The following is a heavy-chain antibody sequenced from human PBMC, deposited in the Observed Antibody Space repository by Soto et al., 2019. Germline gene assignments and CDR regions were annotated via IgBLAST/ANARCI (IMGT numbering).Heavy chain of an antibody. Sequence: GGSLRLSCAASGFTFSSYGMHWVRQAPGKGLEWVAVISYDGSNKYYADSVKGRFTISRDNSKNTLYLQMNSLRAEDTAVYYCARGYSSSWYWGVWDCMDVWGKGTTVTVSS. CDR1: GFTFSSYG. CDR2: ISYDGSNK. J-gene: IGHJ6*03. CDR3: ARGYSSSWYWGVWDCMDV. V-gene: IGHV3-30*03. D-gene: IGHD6-13*01.